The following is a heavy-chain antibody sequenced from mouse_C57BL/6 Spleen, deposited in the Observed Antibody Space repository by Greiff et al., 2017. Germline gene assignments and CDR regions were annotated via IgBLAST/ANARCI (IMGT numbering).Heavy chain of an antibody. CDR3: TRAFTTVVATWYFDV. Sequence: QVQLQQSGAELVRPGASVTLSCKASGYTFTDYEMHWVKQTPVHGLEWIGAIDPETGGTAYNQKFKGKAILTADKSSSTAYMELRSLTSEDSAVYYCTRAFTTVVATWYFDVWGTGTTVTVSS. CDR1: GYTFTDYE. D-gene: IGHD1-1*01. CDR2: IDPETGGT. J-gene: IGHJ1*03. V-gene: IGHV1-15*01.